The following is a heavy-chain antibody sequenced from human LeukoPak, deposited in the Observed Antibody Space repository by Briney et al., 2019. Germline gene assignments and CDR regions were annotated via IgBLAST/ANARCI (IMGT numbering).Heavy chain of an antibody. CDR3: AKDVRVLVNWNYVQNLDY. V-gene: IGHV3-33*06. D-gene: IGHD1-7*01. CDR2: IWYDGNNK. J-gene: IGHJ4*02. Sequence: GGSLRLSCAASGFSSSIDWMTWVRQAPGKGLEWVAVIWYDGNNKYYADFVKGRFTISRDNSKNTLYLQMNSLRAEDTAVYYCAKDVRVLVNWNYVQNLDYLCQGTLVTVSS. CDR1: GFSSSIDW.